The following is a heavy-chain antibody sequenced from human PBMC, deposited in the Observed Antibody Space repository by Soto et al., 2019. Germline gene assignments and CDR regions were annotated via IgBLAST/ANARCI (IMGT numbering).Heavy chain of an antibody. J-gene: IGHJ6*02. D-gene: IGHD3-10*01. CDR1: GYTFTGYY. CDR3: ARGGDYYGSGSYYAYYYYYGMDV. Sequence: ASVKVSCKASGYTFTGYYMHWVRQAPGQGLEWMXXINPNSGGTNYAQKFQGRVTMTRDTSISTAYMELSRLRSDDTAVYYCARGGDYYGSGSYYAYYYYYGMDVWGQGTTVTVSS. V-gene: IGHV1-2*02. CDR2: INPNSGGT.